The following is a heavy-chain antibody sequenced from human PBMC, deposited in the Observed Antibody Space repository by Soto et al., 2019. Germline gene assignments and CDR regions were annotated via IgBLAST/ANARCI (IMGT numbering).Heavy chain of an antibody. D-gene: IGHD2-15*01. CDR2: IYPGDSDT. CDR3: ARRGSAGKGYYYYMDV. CDR1: GYNFTSYW. V-gene: IGHV5-51*01. J-gene: IGHJ6*03. Sequence: LGESLKISCKGSGYNFTSYWIGWVRQMPGKGLEWMGIIYPGDSDTRYSPSFQGQVTISADKSSSTAYLQWSSLKASDTAMYYCARRGSAGKGYYYYMDVWGKGTTVTVSS.